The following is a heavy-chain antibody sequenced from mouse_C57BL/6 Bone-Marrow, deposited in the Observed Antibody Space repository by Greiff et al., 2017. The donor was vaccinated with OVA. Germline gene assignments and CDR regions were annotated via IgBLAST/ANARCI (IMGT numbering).Heavy chain of an antibody. V-gene: IGHV14-3*01. D-gene: IGHD1-1*01. CDR1: GFNIKNTY. CDR2: IDPANGNT. J-gene: IGHJ2*01. CDR3: AKSFITTVVEVDY. Sequence: EVKLQESVAELVRPGASVKLSCTASGFNIKNTYMHWVKQRPEQGLEWIGRIDPANGNTKYAPKFQGKATITADTSSNTAYLQLSSLTSEDTAIYYCAKSFITTVVEVDYWGQGTTLTVSS.